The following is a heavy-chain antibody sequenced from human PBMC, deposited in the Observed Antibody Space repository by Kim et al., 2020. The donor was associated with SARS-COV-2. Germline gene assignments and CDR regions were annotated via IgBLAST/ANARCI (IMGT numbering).Heavy chain of an antibody. CDR2: MKCSDDST. CDR3: VKGGGTGYRGAGMDV. V-gene: IGHV3-23*01. Sequence: GGSLRLSCVASGFSFGTSEMSWVRQAPGKGLKWVAVMKCSDDSTYFVESVKGRFTVSRDSARNTMYLQMNSLRADDTGVYYCVKGGGTGYRGAGMDVRG. J-gene: IGHJ6*02. D-gene: IGHD3-9*01. CDR1: GFSFGTSE.